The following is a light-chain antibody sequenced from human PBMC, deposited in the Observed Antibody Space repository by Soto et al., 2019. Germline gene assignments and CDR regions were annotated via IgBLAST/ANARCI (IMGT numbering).Light chain of an antibody. Sequence: DIVMTQSPDSLAVSLGERATINCKSSQSVLYSSNTKNYLAWYQQQPGQPPKLLIYWASTRESGVPDRFSGSGSGTDFTLTRSSLQAEDVAVYYCQQYYSTPPYTFGQGTKLEIK. CDR3: QQYYSTPPYT. CDR1: QSVLYSSNTKNY. J-gene: IGKJ2*01. V-gene: IGKV4-1*01. CDR2: WAS.